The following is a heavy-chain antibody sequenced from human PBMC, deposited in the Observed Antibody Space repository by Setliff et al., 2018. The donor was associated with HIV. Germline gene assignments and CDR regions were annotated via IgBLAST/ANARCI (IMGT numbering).Heavy chain of an antibody. J-gene: IGHJ6*03. CDR2: IIPILGVA. V-gene: IGHV1-69*02. CDR1: RSTFNSHT. D-gene: IGHD3-3*01. CDR3: VRGVQSPPHYSYYYMDV. Sequence: GASVKVSCKASRSTFNSHTINWVRQAPGQGLDWVGRIIPILGVANYAQRFQGKVTITAGKSTSTAYMELTSLRFDDTAMYYCVRGVQSPPHYSYYYMDVWGEGTMVTVSS.